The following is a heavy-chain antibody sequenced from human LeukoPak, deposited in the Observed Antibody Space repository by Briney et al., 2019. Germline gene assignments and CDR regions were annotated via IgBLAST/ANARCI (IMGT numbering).Heavy chain of an antibody. CDR3: ARDAYGSGSYSDY. J-gene: IGHJ4*02. Sequence: SVKVSCKASGYTFTSYAISWVRQAPGQGLEWMGGIIPIFGTANYAQKFQGRVTITADESTSTAYMELSSLRSEDTAVYYCARDAYGSGSYSDYWGQGTLVTVSS. CDR1: GYTFTSYA. D-gene: IGHD3-10*01. V-gene: IGHV1-69*13. CDR2: IIPIFGTA.